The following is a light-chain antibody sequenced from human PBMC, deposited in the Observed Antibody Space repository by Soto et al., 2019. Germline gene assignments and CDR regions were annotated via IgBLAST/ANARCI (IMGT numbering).Light chain of an antibody. CDR3: AAWDDSLNGVV. CDR1: SSNIGSNT. CDR2: MSS. V-gene: IGLV1-44*01. J-gene: IGLJ2*01. Sequence: QSVLTQSPSASGTPGQRVTISCSGSSSNIGSNTVNWYQQVPGTAPKLLIYMSSQRPSGVPDRFSGSMSGSSASLAISGLQSEDEAAYYCAAWDDSLNGVVFGGGTKVTVL.